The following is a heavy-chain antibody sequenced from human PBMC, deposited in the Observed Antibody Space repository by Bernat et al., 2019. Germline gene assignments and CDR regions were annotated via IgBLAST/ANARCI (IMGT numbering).Heavy chain of an antibody. CDR2: IYYSGST. D-gene: IGHD4-11*01. CDR1: GGSFSGYY. Sequence: QVQLQQWGAGLLKPSETLSLTCAVYGGSFSGYYWSWIRQHPGKGLEWIGYIYYSGSTYYNPSLKSRVTISVDTSKNQFSLKLSSVTAADTAVYYCAREGSASNYPGYFDYWGQGTLVTVSS. CDR3: AREGSASNYPGYFDY. J-gene: IGHJ4*02. V-gene: IGHV4-34*01.